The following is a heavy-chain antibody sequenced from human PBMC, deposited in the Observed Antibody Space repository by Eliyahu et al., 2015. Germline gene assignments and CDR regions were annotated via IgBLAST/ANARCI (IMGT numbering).Heavy chain of an antibody. Sequence: QVQLVQSGAEVKKPGASVKVSCKASGYTFTSYGISWVRQAPGQGLERMGWISAYNGNTNYAQKLQGRVTMTTDTPTSTAYMELRSLRSDDTAVYYCARVTRAGYCSSTSCRGNWFDPWGQGTLVTVSS. CDR1: GYTFTSYG. CDR3: ARVTRAGYCSSTSCRGNWFDP. V-gene: IGHV1-18*01. J-gene: IGHJ5*02. D-gene: IGHD2-2*01. CDR2: ISAYNGNT.